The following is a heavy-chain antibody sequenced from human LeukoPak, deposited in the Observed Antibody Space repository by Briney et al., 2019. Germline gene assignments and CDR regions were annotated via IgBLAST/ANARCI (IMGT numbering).Heavy chain of an antibody. CDR1: GGTFSSYA. V-gene: IGHV1-69*13. Sequence: SVKVSCKASGGTFSSYAISWVRQAPGHGLEWMGGIIPIFGTANYAQKFQGRVTITADESTSTAYMELSSLRSEDTAVYYCAREVFAGYRAFDYWGQGTLVTVSS. CDR3: AREVFAGYRAFDY. CDR2: IIPIFGTA. J-gene: IGHJ4*02. D-gene: IGHD3-16*02.